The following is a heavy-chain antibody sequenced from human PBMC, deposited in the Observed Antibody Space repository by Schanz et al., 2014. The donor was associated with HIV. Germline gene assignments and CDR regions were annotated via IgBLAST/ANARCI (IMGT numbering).Heavy chain of an antibody. CDR3: ARGDFGGNSVDY. Sequence: QVQLQQWGAGLLKPSETLSLTCAVYGASFSGYYWTWIRQPRGMGLEWIGKIRHTGGTNYNPSLKSRVTMSVDTSKNQFSLKLTSVTAADTAIYFCARGDFGGNSVDYWGHGNLVTVSS. CDR2: IRHTGGT. J-gene: IGHJ4*01. CDR1: GASFSGYY. D-gene: IGHD2-21*02. V-gene: IGHV4-34*01.